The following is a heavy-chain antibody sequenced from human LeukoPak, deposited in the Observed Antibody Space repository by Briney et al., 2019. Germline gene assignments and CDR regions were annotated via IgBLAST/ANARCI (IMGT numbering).Heavy chain of an antibody. Sequence: SVKVSCNASGGTFSSYAISWVRQAPGQGLEWMGGIIPIFGTANYAQKFQGRVTITADESTSTAYMELSSLRSEDTAVYYCATVSSFSLYDYVWGSYRDWGQGTLVTVSS. CDR1: GGTFSSYA. CDR3: ATVSSFSLYDYVWGSYRD. CDR2: IIPIFGTA. V-gene: IGHV1-69*13. J-gene: IGHJ4*02. D-gene: IGHD3-16*02.